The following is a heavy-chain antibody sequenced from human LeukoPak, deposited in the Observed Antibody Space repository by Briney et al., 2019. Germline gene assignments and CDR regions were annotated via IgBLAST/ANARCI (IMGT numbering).Heavy chain of an antibody. CDR1: GFTFSDYY. J-gene: IGHJ4*02. V-gene: IGHV3-11*06. Sequence: PGGSLRLSCAASGFTFSDYYMSWIRQAPGKGLEWVSYISSSSSYINYADSVKGRFTISRDNAKNSLYLQMNSLRAEDTAVYYCARDGHWGSSGWYLDYWGQGTLVTVSS. CDR2: ISSSSSYI. D-gene: IGHD6-19*01. CDR3: ARDGHWGSSGWYLDY.